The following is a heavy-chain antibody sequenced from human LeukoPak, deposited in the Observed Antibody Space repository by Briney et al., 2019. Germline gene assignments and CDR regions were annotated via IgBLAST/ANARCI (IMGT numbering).Heavy chain of an antibody. CDR1: GGSISSYY. CDR2: IYYSGST. V-gene: IGHV4-39*07. D-gene: IGHD3-10*01. Sequence: KASETLSLTCTVSGGSISSYYWSWIRQPPGKGLEWIGSIYYSGSTYYNPSLKSRVTISVDTSKNQFSLKLSSVTAADTAVYYCARTATYYYGSGSYWYYFDYWGQGTLVTVSS. CDR3: ARTATYYYGSGSYWYYFDY. J-gene: IGHJ4*02.